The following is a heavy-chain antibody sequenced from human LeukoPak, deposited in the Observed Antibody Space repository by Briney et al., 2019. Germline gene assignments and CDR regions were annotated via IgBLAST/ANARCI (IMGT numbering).Heavy chain of an antibody. CDR1: GFTVSNTY. CDR2: IYSGGST. D-gene: IGHD6-6*01. Sequence: GGSLLLSCAASGFTVSNTYMSWARQAPGKGLEWVSLIYSGGSTYYADSVKGRFTISRDNSMNTMFLQMNSLSAEDTAVYYCARGIAARHFDYWGQGTRVTVSS. V-gene: IGHV3-66*01. CDR3: ARGIAARHFDY. J-gene: IGHJ4*02.